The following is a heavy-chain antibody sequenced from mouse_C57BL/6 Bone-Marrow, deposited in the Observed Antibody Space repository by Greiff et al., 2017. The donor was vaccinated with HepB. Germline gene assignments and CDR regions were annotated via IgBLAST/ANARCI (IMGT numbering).Heavy chain of an antibody. CDR2: IYPRSGNT. V-gene: IGHV1-81*01. Sequence: VQLQQPGAELVMPGASVKLSCKASGYTFTSYWMHWVKQRTGQGLEWIGEIYPRSGNTYYNEKFKGKATLTADKSSSTAYMELRSLTSEDSAVYFCARGGYYYGSSYDAMDYWGQGTSVTVSS. D-gene: IGHD1-1*01. CDR1: GYTFTSYW. CDR3: ARGGYYYGSSYDAMDY. J-gene: IGHJ4*01.